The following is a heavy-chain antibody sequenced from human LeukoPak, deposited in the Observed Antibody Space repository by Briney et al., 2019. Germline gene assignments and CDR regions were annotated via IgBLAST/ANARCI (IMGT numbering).Heavy chain of an antibody. V-gene: IGHV1-69*04. J-gene: IGHJ4*02. CDR3: ARDVSQRYDSSGYYYPFDY. CDR1: GGTFTSYA. Sequence: ASVKVSCKASGGTFTSYAISWVRQAPGQGLEWMGRVIPILGIANYAQKFQGRVTITADKSTSTAYMELSSLRSEDTAVYYCARDVSQRYDSSGYYYPFDYWGQGTLVTVSS. CDR2: VIPILGIA. D-gene: IGHD3-22*01.